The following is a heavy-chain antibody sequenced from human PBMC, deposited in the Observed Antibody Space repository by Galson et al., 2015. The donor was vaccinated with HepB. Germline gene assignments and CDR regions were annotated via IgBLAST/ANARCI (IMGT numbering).Heavy chain of an antibody. Sequence: SLRLSCAASGFTFSSYAMSWVRQAPGKGLEWVSAISGSGGSTYYADSVKGRFTISRDNSKNTLYLQMNSLRAEDTAVYYCAKDGGPRRITMVRGVIRFGWYFDLWGRGTLVTVSS. D-gene: IGHD3-10*01. CDR1: GFTFSSYA. CDR3: AKDGGPRRITMVRGVIRFGWYFDL. CDR2: ISGSGGST. J-gene: IGHJ2*01. V-gene: IGHV3-23*01.